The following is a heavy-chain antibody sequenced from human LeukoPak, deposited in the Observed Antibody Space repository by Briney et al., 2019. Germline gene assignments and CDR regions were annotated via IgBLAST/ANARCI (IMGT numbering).Heavy chain of an antibody. CDR2: INPNSGGT. Sequence: ASVNVSCKASGYTFTGYYMHWVRQAPGLGLEWMGRINPNSGGTNYAQKFQGRVTMTRDTSISTAYMELSRLRSDDTAVYYCARAKDSSGYTDFDYWGQGTLVTVSS. J-gene: IGHJ4*02. CDR1: GYTFTGYY. CDR3: ARAKDSSGYTDFDY. V-gene: IGHV1-2*06. D-gene: IGHD3-22*01.